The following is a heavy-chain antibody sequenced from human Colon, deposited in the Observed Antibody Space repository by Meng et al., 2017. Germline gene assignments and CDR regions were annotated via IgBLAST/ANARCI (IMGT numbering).Heavy chain of an antibody. J-gene: IGHJ4*02. V-gene: IGHV4-4*02. D-gene: IGHD5-18*01. CDR2: IYHSGST. CDR1: GGSIGSSNW. Sequence: HGQTRVWGPGLVMPSRTLPLPCVFSGGSIGSSNWWSWVRQPPGKGLECIGEIYHSGSTNYNPSLKSRVTISVDKSKNQFSLKLSSVTAADTAVYYCARVRLDTAMVTLDYWGQGTLVTVSS. CDR3: ARVRLDTAMVTLDY.